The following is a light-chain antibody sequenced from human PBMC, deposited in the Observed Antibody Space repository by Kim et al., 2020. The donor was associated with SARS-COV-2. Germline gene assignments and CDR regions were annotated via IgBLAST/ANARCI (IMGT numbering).Light chain of an antibody. V-gene: IGLV3-1*01. Sequence: SYELTQPPSVSVSPGQTASITCSGDKLGAKYACWYQQKPGQSPVLVIYQDSKRPSGIPERFSGSNSGNTATLTISGTQAMDEADYYCQAWDSSPKVFGTGTKLTVL. CDR1: KLGAKY. J-gene: IGLJ1*01. CDR3: QAWDSSPKV. CDR2: QDS.